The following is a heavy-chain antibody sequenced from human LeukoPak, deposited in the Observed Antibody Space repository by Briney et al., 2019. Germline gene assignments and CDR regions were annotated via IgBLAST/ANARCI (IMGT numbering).Heavy chain of an antibody. CDR2: ISWNSGSI. V-gene: IGHV3-9*01. CDR3: AKEVYYSAGLYYYGMDV. Sequence: GRSLRLSCAASGFTFDDYAMHWVRQAAGKGLEWVSGISWNSGSIGYADSVKGRFTISRDNAKNSLYLQMNSLRAEDTALYYCAKEVYYSAGLYYYGMDVWGQGTTVTVSS. J-gene: IGHJ6*02. CDR1: GFTFDDYA. D-gene: IGHD2-15*01.